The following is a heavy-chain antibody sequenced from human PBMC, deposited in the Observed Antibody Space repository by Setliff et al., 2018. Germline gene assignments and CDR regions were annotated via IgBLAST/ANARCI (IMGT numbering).Heavy chain of an antibody. V-gene: IGHV3-30*02. CDR2: IRSDTNNK. J-gene: IGHJ6*02. D-gene: IGHD3-16*02. CDR3: AKEISGGLIGNGMDV. CDR1: GFTFSTHG. Sequence: GESLTISCAASGFTFSTHGIHWVRQAPGKGLEWVAFIRSDTNNKYYADFVKGRFTISRDNSKVTLYLQMNSLSIQDTAVYYCAKEISGGLIGNGMDVWGQGTTVTVSS.